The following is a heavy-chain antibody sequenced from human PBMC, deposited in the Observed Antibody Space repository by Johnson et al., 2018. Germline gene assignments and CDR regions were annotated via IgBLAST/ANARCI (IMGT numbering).Heavy chain of an antibody. D-gene: IGHD2-8*02. CDR1: GFTFDDYA. V-gene: IGHV3-9*01. CDR2: ISWYSGTI. J-gene: IGHJ6*02. CDR3: AKDIRDGDDWWYYGMDV. Sequence: VELVESGGALVEAGRSLRLSCAASGFTFDDYARHWVRQAPGKGLDWVSGISWYSGTIGYADSVKGRFTISRDNAKNSMYRQMNSLRAEATALYYWAKDIRDGDDWWYYGMDVWGQGTTITVSS.